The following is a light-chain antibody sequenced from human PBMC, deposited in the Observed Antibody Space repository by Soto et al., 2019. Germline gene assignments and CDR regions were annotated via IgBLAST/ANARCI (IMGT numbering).Light chain of an antibody. CDR1: QSISSY. V-gene: IGKV1-39*01. CDR2: AAS. CDR3: QQSYSTHQIT. Sequence: DIQMTQSPSSLSASVGDRVTITCRASQSISSYLNWYQQKPGKAPKLLIYAASSLQSGVPSRFSGSGSGTDFTLTISSLQPEDFATYYCQQSYSTHQITFDGGTKVDIK. J-gene: IGKJ4*01.